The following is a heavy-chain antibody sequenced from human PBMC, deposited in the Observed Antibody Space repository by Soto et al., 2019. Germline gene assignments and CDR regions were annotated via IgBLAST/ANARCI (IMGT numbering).Heavy chain of an antibody. J-gene: IGHJ5*02. V-gene: IGHV1-69*12. Sequence: QVQLVQSGAEVKKPGSSVKVSCKASGGTFSSYAISWVRQAPGQGLEWMGGIIPIFGTANYAQKFQGRVTITADESTSTAYMGLSSLRSEDTAVYYCARAAYCGGDCYGWFDPWGQGTLVTVSS. CDR3: ARAAYCGGDCYGWFDP. CDR2: IIPIFGTA. D-gene: IGHD2-21*02. CDR1: GGTFSSYA.